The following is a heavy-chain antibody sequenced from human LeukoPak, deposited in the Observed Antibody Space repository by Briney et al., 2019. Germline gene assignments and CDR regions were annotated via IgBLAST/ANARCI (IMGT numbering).Heavy chain of an antibody. J-gene: IGHJ3*02. D-gene: IGHD3-16*01. CDR1: GFTFSSYE. CDR2: ISSSSSTI. Sequence: GGSLRLSCAASGFTFSSYELYWVRQAPGKGLEWISYISSSSSTIKYADSVRGRFAISRADARESLFLQMNSLRAEDTAIYYCGASRQYVGAFDIWGQGTLVTVSS. V-gene: IGHV3-48*03. CDR3: GASRQYVGAFDI.